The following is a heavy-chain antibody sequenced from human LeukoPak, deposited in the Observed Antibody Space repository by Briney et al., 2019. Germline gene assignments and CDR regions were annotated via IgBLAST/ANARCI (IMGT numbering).Heavy chain of an antibody. CDR3: ARDISATKWSPDAFDI. Sequence: ASVKVSCKASGYTFTSYGISWVRQAPGQGLEWMGWISAYNGNTNYAQKLQGRVTMTTDTSTSTAYMELRSLRSDDTAVYYCARDISATKWSPDAFDIWGQGTMVTVSS. D-gene: IGHD2-15*01. CDR1: GYTFTSYG. V-gene: IGHV1-18*01. CDR2: ISAYNGNT. J-gene: IGHJ3*02.